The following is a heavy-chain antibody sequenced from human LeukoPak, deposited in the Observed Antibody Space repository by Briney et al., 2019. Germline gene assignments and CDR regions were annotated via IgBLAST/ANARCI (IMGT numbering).Heavy chain of an antibody. CDR1: GYTFTSHA. CDR2: INTNTGNP. Sequence: ASVKVSCKASGYTFTSHAMNWVRQAPGQGLEWMGWINTNTGNPTYAQGFTGRFVSSLDTSVSTAYLQISSLKAEDTAVYFCAKQGPGHCGSTSCYGVDYWGQGTLVTVSS. V-gene: IGHV7-4-1*02. CDR3: AKQGPGHCGSTSCYGVDY. D-gene: IGHD2-2*01. J-gene: IGHJ4*02.